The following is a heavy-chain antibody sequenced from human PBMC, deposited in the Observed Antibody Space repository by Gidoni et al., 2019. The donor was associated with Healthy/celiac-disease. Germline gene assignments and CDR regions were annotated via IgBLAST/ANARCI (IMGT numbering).Heavy chain of an antibody. D-gene: IGHD4-17*01. J-gene: IGHJ4*02. Sequence: EVQLVESGGGLVQPGGSLRLSCAASGFTFISYWMSWVRQAPGKGLEWVANIKQDGSEKYYVDSVKGRFTISRENAKNSLYLQMNSRRAEDTAVYYCAREGETGGDYSFDYWGQGTLVTVSS. CDR1: GFTFISYW. V-gene: IGHV3-7*03. CDR2: IKQDGSEK. CDR3: AREGETGGDYSFDY.